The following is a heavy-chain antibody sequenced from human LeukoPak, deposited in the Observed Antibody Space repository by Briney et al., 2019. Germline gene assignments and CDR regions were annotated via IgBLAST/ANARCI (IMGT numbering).Heavy chain of an antibody. J-gene: IGHJ4*02. D-gene: IGHD3-3*01. CDR3: ARQRPMYYDFWSGDKGGFDY. CDR1: GGSISSYY. CDR2: IYTSGST. V-gene: IGHV4-4*07. Sequence: SETLSLTCTVSGGSISSYYWSWIRQPAGKGLEWIGRIYTSGSTNYNPSLKSRVTMSVDTSKNQFSLKLSSVTAADTAVYYCARQRPMYYDFWSGDKGGFDYWGQGTLVTVSS.